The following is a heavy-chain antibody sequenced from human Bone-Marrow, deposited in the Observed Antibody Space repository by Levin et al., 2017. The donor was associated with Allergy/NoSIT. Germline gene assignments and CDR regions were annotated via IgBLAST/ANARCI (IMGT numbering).Heavy chain of an antibody. CDR1: GFTFSTPY. V-gene: IGHV3-72*01. J-gene: IGHJ4*02. CDR3: TTDSKASPDY. Sequence: GGSLRLSCAASGFTFSTPYMNWVRQAPGKGLEWVGRIRNRAASYTTEYAASVKGRFTVSRDDSQSSLYLQMNNLKSEDTAVYYCTTDSKASPDYWGQGTLVTVSS. D-gene: IGHD2-2*01. CDR2: IRNRAASYTT.